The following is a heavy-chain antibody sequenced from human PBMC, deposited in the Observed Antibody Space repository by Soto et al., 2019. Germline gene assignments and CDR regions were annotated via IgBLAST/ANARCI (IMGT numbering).Heavy chain of an antibody. CDR3: TRDRSLSSGWYYFDY. Sequence: EVQLVESGGGLVQPGRSLRLSCTASGFTFGDYAMSWFRQAPGKGLEWVGFIRSKAYGGTTEYAASVKGRFTISRDDSKSIAYLQMNSLKTEDTAVYYCTRDRSLSSGWYYFDYWGQGTLVTVSS. J-gene: IGHJ4*02. CDR1: GFTFGDYA. D-gene: IGHD6-19*01. CDR2: IRSKAYGGTT. V-gene: IGHV3-49*03.